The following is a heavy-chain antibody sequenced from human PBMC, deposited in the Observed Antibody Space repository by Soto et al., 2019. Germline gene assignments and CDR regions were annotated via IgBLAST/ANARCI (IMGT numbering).Heavy chain of an antibody. CDR2: IDPSDSYT. V-gene: IGHV5-10-1*01. Sequence: WESLKISCKGSGYSFTSYWISWVRQMPGKGLEWMGRIDPSDSYTNYSPSFQGHVTISADKSISTAYLQWSSLKASDTAMYYCARHLMYYYDSSGYYWAYRGQGTLVTVSS. D-gene: IGHD3-22*01. CDR1: GYSFTSYW. J-gene: IGHJ4*02. CDR3: ARHLMYYYDSSGYYWAY.